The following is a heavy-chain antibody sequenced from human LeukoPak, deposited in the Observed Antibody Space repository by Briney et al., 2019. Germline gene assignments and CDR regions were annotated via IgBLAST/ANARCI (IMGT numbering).Heavy chain of an antibody. Sequence: PGGSLRLSCAASEFTVSSNYMSWVRQAPGKGLEWVSVIYSGGRTYYADSVKGRFTISRDNSKNTLYLQMNSLRAEDTAVYYCARDHYGSGSIDYWGQGTLVTVSS. CDR1: EFTVSSNY. V-gene: IGHV3-66*01. CDR3: ARDHYGSGSIDY. D-gene: IGHD3-10*01. J-gene: IGHJ4*02. CDR2: IYSGGRT.